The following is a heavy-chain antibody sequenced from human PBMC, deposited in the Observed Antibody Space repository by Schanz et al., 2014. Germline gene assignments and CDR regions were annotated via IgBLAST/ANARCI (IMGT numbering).Heavy chain of an antibody. CDR2: IDRDGGHT. CDR3: AKDSRGSSFDMDV. V-gene: IGHV3-43*01. D-gene: IGHD1-26*01. CDR1: GFSFDDYT. Sequence: EVQLVESGGVVAQPGGSLRLSCAASGFSFDDYTMHWVRQAPGKGLEWVSLIDRDGGHTYYADSVKGRFTISRDNSKTSLYLQMNSLRPPPPALYYCAKDSRGSSFDMDVWGQGTTVTVSS. J-gene: IGHJ6*02.